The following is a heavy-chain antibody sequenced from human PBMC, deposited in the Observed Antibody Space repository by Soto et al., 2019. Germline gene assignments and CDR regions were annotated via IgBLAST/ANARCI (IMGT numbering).Heavy chain of an antibody. Sequence: QVQLVQSGAEVKKPGASVKVSCKASGYTFTSYAMHWVRQAPGQRLEWMGWINAGNGNTKYSQKFQGRVTITRDTSASTAYMKLSSLRSEDTAVYYCARARSIPRNCSGGSCYSGVYFDYWGQGTLVTVSS. D-gene: IGHD2-15*01. CDR1: GYTFTSYA. CDR3: ARARSIPRNCSGGSCYSGVYFDY. J-gene: IGHJ4*02. CDR2: INAGNGNT. V-gene: IGHV1-3*01.